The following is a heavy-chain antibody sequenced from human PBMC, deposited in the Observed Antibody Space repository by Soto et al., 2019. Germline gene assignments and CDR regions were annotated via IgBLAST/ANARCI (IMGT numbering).Heavy chain of an antibody. CDR2: ISYDGSNK. CDR3: ARDGPPSSWYYYYGMDV. J-gene: IGHJ6*02. V-gene: IGHV3-30-3*01. CDR1: GFTFSSYA. Sequence: HPGGSLRLSCAASGFTFSSYAMHWVRQAPGKGLEWVAVISYDGSNKYYADSVKGRFTISRDNSKNTLYLQMNSLRAEDTAVYYCARDGPPSSWYYYYGMDVWGQGTTVTVSS. D-gene: IGHD6-13*01.